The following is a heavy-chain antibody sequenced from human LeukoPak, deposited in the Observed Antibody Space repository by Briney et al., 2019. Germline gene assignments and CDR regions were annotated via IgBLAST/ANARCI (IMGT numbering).Heavy chain of an antibody. CDR1: GFTFSDYS. D-gene: IGHD1-1*01. V-gene: IGHV3-21*01. CDR3: VRDLMGSGSTTAYLHH. Sequence: GGSLRLSCAASGFTFSDYSMNWDRQAPGKGLEWVSSISRSSRHVYYAGSVKGRFTISRDNPKNSLYLQMNSLRAEDMAVYFCVRDLMGSGSTTAYLHHWGQGTLVTVSS. CDR2: ISRSSRHV. J-gene: IGHJ1*01.